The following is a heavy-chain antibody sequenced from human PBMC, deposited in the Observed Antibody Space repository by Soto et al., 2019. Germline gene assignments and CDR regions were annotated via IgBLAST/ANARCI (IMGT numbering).Heavy chain of an antibody. CDR3: ARDLVIAARRGEYYFDY. D-gene: IGHD6-6*01. J-gene: IGHJ4*02. CDR1: GFTFSSYA. CDR2: ISYDGSNK. Sequence: GGSLRLSCAASGFTFSSYAMHWVRQAPGKGLEWVAVISYDGSNKYYADSVKGRFTISRDNSKNTLYLQMNSLRAEDTAVYYCARDLVIAARRGEYYFDYWGQGTLVTVSS. V-gene: IGHV3-30-3*01.